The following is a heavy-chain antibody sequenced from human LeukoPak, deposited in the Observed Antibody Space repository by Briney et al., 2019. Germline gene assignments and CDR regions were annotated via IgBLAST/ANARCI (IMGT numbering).Heavy chain of an antibody. CDR1: GYTFTGYY. CDR2: INPNSGGT. J-gene: IGHJ4*02. Sequence: GASVKVSCKASGYTFTGYYMHWVRQAPGQGLEWMGRINPNSGGTNYAQKFQGRVTMTRDTSISTAYMELSRLRSDDTAVYYCARDPLITMVRGGYFDYWGQGTLVTVCS. V-gene: IGHV1-2*06. D-gene: IGHD3-10*01. CDR3: ARDPLITMVRGGYFDY.